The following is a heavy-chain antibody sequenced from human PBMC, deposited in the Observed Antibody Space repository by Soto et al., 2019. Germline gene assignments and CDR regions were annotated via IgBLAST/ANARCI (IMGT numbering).Heavy chain of an antibody. CDR2: IFYSGTT. CDR3: ARSSAGEDSSGYFFDY. V-gene: IGHV4-39*01. Sequence: SETLSLTCTVSGGSITIGNYYWGWICQSPGKGLEWIGSIFYSGTTYYTPSLKSRVTISVDTSKNQFSLRLSSVTAADTAVYYCARSSAGEDSSGYFFDYWGQGTLVTVSS. J-gene: IGHJ4*02. CDR1: GGSITIGNYY. D-gene: IGHD3-22*01.